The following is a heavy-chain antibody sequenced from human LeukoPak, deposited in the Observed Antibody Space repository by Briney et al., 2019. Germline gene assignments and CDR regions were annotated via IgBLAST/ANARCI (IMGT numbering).Heavy chain of an antibody. CDR3: APLGYCSGDSCYSIPDAFDV. Sequence: GGSLRLSCAASGFTFSSSAMHWVRQAPGKGLEWVAFIRYDGSKKYYADSVKGRFTISRDNSKNTLYLQMHSLRDEDTAVYYCAPLGYCSGDSCYSIPDAFDVWGQGTMVTVSS. CDR1: GFTFSSSA. CDR2: IRYDGSKK. J-gene: IGHJ3*01. D-gene: IGHD2-15*01. V-gene: IGHV3-30*02.